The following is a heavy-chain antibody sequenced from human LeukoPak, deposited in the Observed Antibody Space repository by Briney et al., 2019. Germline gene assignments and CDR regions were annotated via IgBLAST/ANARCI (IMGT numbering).Heavy chain of an antibody. Sequence: SETLSLTCTVSGGSISSYYWSWIRQPPGKGLEWIGYIYYSGSTNYNPSLKSRVTISVDTSKNQFSLNLSSVTAADTAVYYCARDGAIAAAGSWYYGMDVWGQGTTVTVSS. CDR3: ARDGAIAAAGSWYYGMDV. D-gene: IGHD6-13*01. V-gene: IGHV4-59*01. CDR2: IYYSGST. J-gene: IGHJ6*02. CDR1: GGSISSYY.